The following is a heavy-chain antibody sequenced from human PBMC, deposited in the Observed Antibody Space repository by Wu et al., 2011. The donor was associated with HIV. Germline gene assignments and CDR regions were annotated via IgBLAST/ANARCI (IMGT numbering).Heavy chain of an antibody. Sequence: QVQLVQSGAEVKKPGASVKVSCKASGYTFTSYDINWVRQAPGQGLEWLGWINGYNGNSRYRQNFQDRVSMSTDSATTTAYMELRSLRSDDTAVYYCASVRCHVDHCYFPLLGTAFDIWGQGTMVTVSS. CDR2: INGYNGNS. V-gene: IGHV1-18*01. D-gene: IGHD2-15*01. CDR1: GYTFTSYD. J-gene: IGHJ3*02. CDR3: ASVRCHVDHCYFPLLGTAFDI.